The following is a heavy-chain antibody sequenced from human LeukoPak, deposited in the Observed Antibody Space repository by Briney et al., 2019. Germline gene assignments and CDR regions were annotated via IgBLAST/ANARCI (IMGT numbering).Heavy chain of an antibody. CDR1: GFTFSSRDW. D-gene: IGHD5-12*01. CDR2: IKQDGSEK. CDR3: ASRSGYDWGPGYFDY. V-gene: IGHV3-7*01. Sequence: QSGGSLRLSCVASGFTFSSRDWMTWVRQAPGKGLEWVANIKQDGSEKNYVDSVKGRFTISRDNAKDSLYLQMNSLRAEDTAVYYCASRSGYDWGPGYFDYWGQGTLVTVSS. J-gene: IGHJ4*02.